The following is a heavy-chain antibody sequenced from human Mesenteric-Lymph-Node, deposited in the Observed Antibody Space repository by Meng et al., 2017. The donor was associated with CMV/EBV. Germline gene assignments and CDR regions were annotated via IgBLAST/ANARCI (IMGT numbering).Heavy chain of an antibody. CDR2: IIPILGIA. CDR3: AGGIAAAGSRWFDP. D-gene: IGHD6-13*01. J-gene: IGHJ5*02. Sequence: QVQLVQSGAAVKKPGSSVKVPCKASGGTFSSYTSSWVRQAPGQGLEWMGRIIPILGIANYAQKFQGRVTITADKSTSTAYMELSSLRSEDTAVYYCAGGIAAAGSRWFDPWGQGTLVTVSS. V-gene: IGHV1-69*02. CDR1: GGTFSSYT.